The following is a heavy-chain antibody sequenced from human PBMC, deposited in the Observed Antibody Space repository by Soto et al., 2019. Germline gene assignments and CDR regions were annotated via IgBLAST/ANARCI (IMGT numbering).Heavy chain of an antibody. V-gene: IGHV5-51*01. Sequence: PGESLKISCKGSGYSFTSYWIGWVRQMPGKGLEWMGIIYPGDSDTRYSPSFQGQVTISADKSISTAYLQWSSLKASDTAMYYCARPKGTVYDSSSGPYYFDYWGQGTLVTVSS. J-gene: IGHJ4*02. CDR1: GYSFTSYW. CDR3: ARPKGTVYDSSSGPYYFDY. CDR2: IYPGDSDT. D-gene: IGHD3-22*01.